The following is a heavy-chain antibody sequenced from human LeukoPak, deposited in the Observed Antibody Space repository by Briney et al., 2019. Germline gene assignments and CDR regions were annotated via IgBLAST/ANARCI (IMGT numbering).Heavy chain of an antibody. V-gene: IGHV4-59*01. D-gene: IGHD3-22*01. Sequence: PSETLTLTCTVSGGSISHYYWSWIRQPPGKGLEWIGYIYYSGSTNYNPSLKSRVTISVDTSKNQFSLKLSSVTAADTAVYYCARGYYGSSGYLISYNWFDPWCQGTLVTVSS. CDR2: IYYSGST. CDR3: ARGYYGSSGYLISYNWFDP. CDR1: GGSISHYY. J-gene: IGHJ5*02.